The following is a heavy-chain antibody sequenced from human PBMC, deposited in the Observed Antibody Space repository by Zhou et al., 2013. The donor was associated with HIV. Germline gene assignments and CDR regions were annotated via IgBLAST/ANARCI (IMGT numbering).Heavy chain of an antibody. CDR3: ARERQKWARDYHFDY. CDR2: IIPILGIT. J-gene: IGHJ4*02. D-gene: IGHD4-17*01. V-gene: IGHV1-69*04. Sequence: QVQLVQSGAEVKKPGSSVKVSCKASGGTFSSYAISWVRQAPGQGLEWMERIIPILGITNYAQKFQDRVTITADRSTSTAYMELSSLRSEDTAVYYCARERQKWARDYHFDYWGQGTLVTVSS. CDR1: GGTFSSYA.